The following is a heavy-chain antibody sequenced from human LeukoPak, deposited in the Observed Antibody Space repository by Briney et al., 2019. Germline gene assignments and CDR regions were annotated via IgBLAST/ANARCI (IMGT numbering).Heavy chain of an antibody. CDR2: IYTSGST. CDR1: GGSISNYF. J-gene: IGHJ6*02. D-gene: IGHD6-13*01. V-gene: IGHV4-4*07. CDR3: ARDVFSSSYGMDV. Sequence: PSETLSLTCTVSGGSISNYFWGWIRQPAGKGLEWIGRIYTSGSTSFNPSLKSRVTISVDTSKNQFSLKLSSVTAADTAVYYCARDVFSSSYGMDVWGQGTTVTASS.